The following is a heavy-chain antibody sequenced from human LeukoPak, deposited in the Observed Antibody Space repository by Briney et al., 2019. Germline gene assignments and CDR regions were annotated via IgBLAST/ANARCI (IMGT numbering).Heavy chain of an antibody. Sequence: PGGSLRLSCAASGFTFSSYAMSWVRQAPGKGLEWVSAISGSGGSTYYADSVKGRFTISRDNSKNTLYIQMNSLRAEDMAVYYCAREVIPAANFNKGWFDPWGQGILVTVSS. CDR2: ISGSGGST. J-gene: IGHJ5*02. D-gene: IGHD2-2*01. CDR3: AREVIPAANFNKGWFDP. CDR1: GFTFSSYA. V-gene: IGHV3-23*01.